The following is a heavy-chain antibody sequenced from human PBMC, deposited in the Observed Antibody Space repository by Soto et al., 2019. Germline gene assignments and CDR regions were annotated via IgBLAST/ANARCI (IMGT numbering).Heavy chain of an antibody. J-gene: IGHJ5*02. Sequence: QVQLQESGPGLVKPSETLSLTCTVSGGSVSSGNYYWSWIRQPPGKGLEWIGYIYYSGSTNYSPSLKRRVTISVDMSKNQFYLKLTSVTAADTAVYHCARIPVDTAMINWFDPWGQGTLVTVSS. CDR2: IYYSGST. V-gene: IGHV4-61*01. CDR3: ARIPVDTAMINWFDP. D-gene: IGHD5-18*01. CDR1: GGSVSSGNYY.